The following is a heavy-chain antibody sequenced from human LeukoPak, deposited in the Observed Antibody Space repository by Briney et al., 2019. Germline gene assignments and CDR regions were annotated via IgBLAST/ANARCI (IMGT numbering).Heavy chain of an antibody. CDR1: GFTFSSYV. J-gene: IGHJ6*02. Sequence: PGGSLRLSCAASGFTFSSYVMSWVRQAPGKGLEWVSSISNSGGSTYYADSVKGRFTISRDNSKNSLYLQMNSLRAEDTAVYYCARGSSGWSYYYYYGMDVWGQGTTVTVSS. CDR2: ISNSGGST. V-gene: IGHV3-23*01. CDR3: ARGSSGWSYYYYYGMDV. D-gene: IGHD6-19*01.